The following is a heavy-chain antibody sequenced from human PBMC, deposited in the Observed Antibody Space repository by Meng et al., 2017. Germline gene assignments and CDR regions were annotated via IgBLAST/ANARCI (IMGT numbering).Heavy chain of an antibody. D-gene: IGHD3-22*01. V-gene: IGHV1-69*06. CDR3: ARDYYDSSGYYDTDNFDY. Sequence: SVKVSCKASGGTFSSYAISWVRQAPGQGLEWMGGIIPIFGTANYAQKFQGRVTITADKSTSTAYMEMSSLRSEDTAVYYCARDYYDSSGYYDTDNFDYWGQGTLVTVSS. J-gene: IGHJ4*02. CDR1: GGTFSSYA. CDR2: IIPIFGTA.